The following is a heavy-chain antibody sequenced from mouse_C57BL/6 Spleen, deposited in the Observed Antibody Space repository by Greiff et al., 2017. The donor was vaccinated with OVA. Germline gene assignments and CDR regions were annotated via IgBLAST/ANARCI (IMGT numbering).Heavy chain of an antibody. CDR3: ARDPATNSYWYFDV. Sequence: EVQGVESGGGLVKPGGSLKLSCAASGFTFSSYAMSWVRQTPEKRLEWVATISDGGGYTYYPDNVKGRFTISRDNATNNLYLQMSHLKSEDTAMYYCARDPATNSYWYFDVWGTGTTVTVSS. CDR2: ISDGGGYT. J-gene: IGHJ1*03. CDR1: GFTFSSYA. D-gene: IGHD1-1*01. V-gene: IGHV5-4*01.